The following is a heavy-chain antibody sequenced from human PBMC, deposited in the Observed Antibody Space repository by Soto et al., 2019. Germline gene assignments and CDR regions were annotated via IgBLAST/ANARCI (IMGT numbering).Heavy chain of an antibody. V-gene: IGHV1-18*01. Sequence: QVQLVQSGTEVKKPGASVKVSCEAIGYTFTSYGIVWVRQAPGQGLEWMGWISPHTGNTNYAQWLQGRITMATDTSTSTAYRELRSLRSDDTAVYYCARFWSASLDYWGQGTLVTVSS. J-gene: IGHJ4*02. CDR3: ARFWSASLDY. D-gene: IGHD3-3*01. CDR1: GYTFTSYG. CDR2: ISPHTGNT.